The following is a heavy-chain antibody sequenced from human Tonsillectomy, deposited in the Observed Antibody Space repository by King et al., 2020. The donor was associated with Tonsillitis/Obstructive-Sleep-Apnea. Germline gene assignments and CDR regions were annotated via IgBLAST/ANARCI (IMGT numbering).Heavy chain of an antibody. V-gene: IGHV3-74*01. CDR1: GFTFSTXW. CDR3: ATXXDLXTXYYXXX. J-gene: IGHJ4*01. CDR2: INGDGSST. Sequence: VQLVESGGGLVQPGGSLRLSCAASGFTFSTXWMHWVRQAPGKGLVWVSRINGDGSSTSYADSVKGRFTISRDNAKNTLYLQMNGLRADXAAVYFCATXXDLXTXYYXXXWGXXTLVTV. D-gene: IGHD3-9*01.